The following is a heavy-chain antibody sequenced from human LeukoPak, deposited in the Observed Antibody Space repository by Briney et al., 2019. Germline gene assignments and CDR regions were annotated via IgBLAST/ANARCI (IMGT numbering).Heavy chain of an antibody. D-gene: IGHD2-2*01. CDR3: ARGAREYQLLMWFDP. CDR2: IYSGGST. Sequence: GGSLRLSCAASGFTVSSNYMSWVRQAPGKGLEWVSVIYSGGSTYYADSVKGRFTISRDNSKNTLYLQMNSLRAEDTAVYYCARGAREYQLLMWFDPWGQGTLVTVSS. V-gene: IGHV3-66*01. J-gene: IGHJ5*02. CDR1: GFTVSSNY.